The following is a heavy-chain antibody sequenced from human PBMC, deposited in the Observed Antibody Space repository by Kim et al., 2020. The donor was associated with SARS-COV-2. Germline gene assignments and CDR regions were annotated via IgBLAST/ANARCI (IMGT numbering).Heavy chain of an antibody. Sequence: SETLSLTCAVYGGSFSGYYWSWIRQPPGKGLEWIGEINHSGSTNYNPSLKSRVTISVDTSKNQFSLKLSSVTAADTAVYYCARGRTWYYYDSSGYYYFDYWGQGTLVTVSS. V-gene: IGHV4-34*01. CDR2: INHSGST. J-gene: IGHJ4*02. D-gene: IGHD3-22*01. CDR3: ARGRTWYYYDSSGYYYFDY. CDR1: GGSFSGYY.